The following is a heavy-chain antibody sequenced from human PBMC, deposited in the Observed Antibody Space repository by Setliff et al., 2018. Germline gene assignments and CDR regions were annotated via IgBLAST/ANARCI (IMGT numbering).Heavy chain of an antibody. V-gene: IGHV1-69*13. CDR1: GDAFNSYA. CDR3: ASRPSTYKWSYYYYYMDV. Sequence: SVKVSCKASGDAFNSYAINWVRQAPGQGLEWMGGIMPVLQAASYALKLQGRVTITADESTSTAYMELSGLRSEDTAVYYCASRPSTYKWSYYYYYMDVWGQGTTVTVSS. J-gene: IGHJ6*03. D-gene: IGHD4-4*01. CDR2: IMPVLQAA.